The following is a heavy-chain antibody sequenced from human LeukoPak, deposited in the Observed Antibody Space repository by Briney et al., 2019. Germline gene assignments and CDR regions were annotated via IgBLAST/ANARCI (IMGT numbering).Heavy chain of an antibody. V-gene: IGHV3-23*03. J-gene: IGHJ5*02. CDR1: GFTFSSYA. CDR2: TYSGGST. Sequence: GGSLRLSCAASGFTFSSYAMSWVRQAPGKGLEWVSVTYSGGSTYYADSVRGRFTISRGNSKNTLYLQMNSLRAEDAAVYFCAKAPVTSCRGAYCYPFDPWGQGTLVTVSS. CDR3: AKAPVTSCRGAYCYPFDP. D-gene: IGHD2-21*01.